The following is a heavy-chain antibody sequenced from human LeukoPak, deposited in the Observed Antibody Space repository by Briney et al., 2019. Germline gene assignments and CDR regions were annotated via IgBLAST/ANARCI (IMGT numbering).Heavy chain of an antibody. J-gene: IGHJ4*02. CDR3: ATTNGPLTSGWYGVDY. CDR2: ISAYNGNT. CDR1: GYTFTSYG. V-gene: IGHV1-18*01. Sequence: ASVKVSCKASGYTFTSYGISWVRQAPGQGLEWMGWISAYNGNTNYAQKLQGRVTMTTDTSTRTAYMELRSLRSDYTAVYYCATTNGPLTSGWYGVDYWGQGTLVTVSS. D-gene: IGHD6-19*01.